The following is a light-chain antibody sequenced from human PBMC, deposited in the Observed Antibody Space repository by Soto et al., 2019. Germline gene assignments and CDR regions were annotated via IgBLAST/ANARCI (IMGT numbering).Light chain of an antibody. CDR3: QQYNNYPLT. J-gene: IGKJ1*01. V-gene: IGKV1-5*01. CDR1: QTISSW. Sequence: DIQMTQSPSTLSGSVGDRVTITCRASQTISSWLAWYQQKPGKAPKLLIYDASSLESGVPSRFSGSGSGTEFTLTISSLQTDDFATYYCQQYNNYPLTFGQGTKVDIK. CDR2: DAS.